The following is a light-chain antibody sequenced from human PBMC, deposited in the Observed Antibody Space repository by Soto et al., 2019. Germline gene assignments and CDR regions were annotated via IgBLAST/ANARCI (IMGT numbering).Light chain of an antibody. CDR2: WAS. CDR1: QIVLSSSNNRDY. V-gene: IGKV4-1*01. Sequence: DIVMTQSPDSLSVSLGERATINCKSSQIVLSSSNNRDYLAWHQQKPGQPPKLLISWASTREPGVPDRFSGSGSGADFTLTISSLQAEDVAVYYCQQHYSAPLTFGGGTKVDIK. J-gene: IGKJ4*01. CDR3: QQHYSAPLT.